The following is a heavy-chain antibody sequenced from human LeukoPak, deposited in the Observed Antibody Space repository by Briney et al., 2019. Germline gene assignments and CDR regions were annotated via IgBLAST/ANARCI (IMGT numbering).Heavy chain of an antibody. D-gene: IGHD3-10*02. Sequence: ASVNVSCKASGYTFTSYGISWVRQAPGQGLEWMGRINPNSGGTNYAQKFQGRVTMTRDTSISTAYMELSRLRSDDTAVYYCARKYYYVPDAFDIWGQGTMVTVSS. J-gene: IGHJ3*02. V-gene: IGHV1-2*06. CDR3: ARKYYYVPDAFDI. CDR1: GYTFTSYG. CDR2: INPNSGGT.